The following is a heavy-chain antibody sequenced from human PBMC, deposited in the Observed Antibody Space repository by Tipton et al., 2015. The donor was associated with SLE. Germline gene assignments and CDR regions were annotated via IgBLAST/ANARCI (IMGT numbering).Heavy chain of an antibody. J-gene: IGHJ2*01. CDR1: GGSISSYY. Sequence: TLSLTCTVSGGSISSYYWSWIRQPPGKGLEWIGYIYYSGSTNYNPSLKSRVTISVDTSKNQFSLKLSSVTAADTAVYYCARDMHDILAGYSRHWYFELWGRGTLVTVSS. V-gene: IGHV4-59*01. CDR2: IYYSGST. D-gene: IGHD3-9*01. CDR3: ARDMHDILAGYSRHWYFEL.